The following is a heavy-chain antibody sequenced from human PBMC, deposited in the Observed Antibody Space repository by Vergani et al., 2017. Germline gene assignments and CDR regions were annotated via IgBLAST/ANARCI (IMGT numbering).Heavy chain of an antibody. Sequence: QLQLQESGSGLVKPSQTLSLTCAVPGGSISSGGYSWSWIRQPPGKGLEWIGYIYHSGSTYYNPSLKSRVTISVDRSKNQFSLKLSSVTAADTAVYYCARYYYDSSGPHSDAFDIWGQGTMVTVSS. D-gene: IGHD3-22*01. CDR3: ARYYYDSSGPHSDAFDI. CDR2: IYHSGST. V-gene: IGHV4-30-2*01. J-gene: IGHJ3*02. CDR1: GGSISSGGYS.